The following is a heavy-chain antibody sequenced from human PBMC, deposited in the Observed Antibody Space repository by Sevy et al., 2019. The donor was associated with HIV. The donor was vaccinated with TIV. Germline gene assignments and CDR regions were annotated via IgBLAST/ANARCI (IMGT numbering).Heavy chain of an antibody. V-gene: IGHV3-30*18. D-gene: IGHD3-10*01. Sequence: GGSLRLSCAASGFTFSSFGMHWVRQVPGKGLEWVSFISYDGSDKRYVDSVKGRFTISRDSSKNTLYRQMNRLRGGDTAVYYCAKDGPPYYTSGSYMYYFDYWGQGALVTISS. CDR1: GFTFSSFG. J-gene: IGHJ4*02. CDR3: AKDGPPYYTSGSYMYYFDY. CDR2: ISYDGSDK.